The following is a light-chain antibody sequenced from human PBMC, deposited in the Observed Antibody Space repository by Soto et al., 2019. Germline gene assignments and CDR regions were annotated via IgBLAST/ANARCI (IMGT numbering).Light chain of an antibody. CDR1: QSIVSY. Sequence: DIHMTQSPSSLSASVGDRVTITCRASQSIVSYLNWYQQKPGKAPKFLIYAASSLQSGVPSRFSGSGSGTDFTLTISSLQPEDFATYYCQQTYTTLFTFGPGTKVDIK. J-gene: IGKJ3*01. CDR3: QQTYTTLFT. V-gene: IGKV1-39*01. CDR2: AAS.